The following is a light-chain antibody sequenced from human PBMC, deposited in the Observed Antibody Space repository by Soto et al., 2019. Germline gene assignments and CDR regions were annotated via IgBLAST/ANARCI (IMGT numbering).Light chain of an antibody. CDR3: QVRDGSSDHGV. J-gene: IGLJ3*02. CDR1: NIGSES. V-gene: IGLV3-21*04. CDR2: YDT. Sequence: SYELTQPPSVSVAPGKTARITCGGNNIGSESVHWYQQKPGRAPVLVIYYDTNRPSGIPERFSGSNSGNTATLTISRVEAGDEADYYCQVRDGSSDHGVFGGGTKLTVL.